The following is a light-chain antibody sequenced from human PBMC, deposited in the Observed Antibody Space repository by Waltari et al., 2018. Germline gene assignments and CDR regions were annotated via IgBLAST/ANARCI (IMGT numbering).Light chain of an antibody. CDR2: QHN. CDR1: QLGHKD. J-gene: IGLJ2*01. Sequence: SYELTQPPSVSVSPGQTASITCSGDQLGHKDAYWYQQRPGQSPVLVIYQHNRRPSGIPERFSGSKSGDTATLTISGTQAMDEADYYCQAWDRTTVVFGGGTKLTVL. V-gene: IGLV3-1*01. CDR3: QAWDRTTVV.